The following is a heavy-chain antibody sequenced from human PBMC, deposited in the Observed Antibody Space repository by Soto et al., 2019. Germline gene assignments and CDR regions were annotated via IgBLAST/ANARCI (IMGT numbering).Heavy chain of an antibody. J-gene: IGHJ4*02. CDR1: GFTFSSYW. V-gene: IGHV3-7*03. CDR2: INQDGSEK. CDR3: ARGPLDY. Sequence: EVQLVDSGGDLVQPGESLRLSCTVSGFTFSSYWMNWVRQAPGRGLEWVANINQDGSEKTYVDSVEGRFTISGDNAKKSLDLQINSLRAGDTAVYYCARGPLDYWGQGTLVTVSS.